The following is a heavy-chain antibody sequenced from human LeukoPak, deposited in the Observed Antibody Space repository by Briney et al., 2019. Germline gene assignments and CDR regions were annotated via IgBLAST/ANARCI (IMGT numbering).Heavy chain of an antibody. CDR1: GFTFSSYA. CDR2: ISGSGSST. Sequence: PGGSLRLSCAASGFTFSSYAMSWVRQAPGKGLEWVSAISGSGSSTYYADSVKGRFTISRDNSKNTLYLQMNSLRAEDTAVYYCAKDPTMRVVVIPDYWGQGTLVTVSS. J-gene: IGHJ4*02. V-gene: IGHV3-23*01. D-gene: IGHD3-22*01. CDR3: AKDPTMRVVVIPDY.